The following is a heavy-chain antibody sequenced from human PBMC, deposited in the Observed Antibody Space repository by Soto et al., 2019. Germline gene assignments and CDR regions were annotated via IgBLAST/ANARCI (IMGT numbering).Heavy chain of an antibody. CDR1: GFSSSPFW. J-gene: IGHJ4*02. CDR2: IKQDGSEE. D-gene: IGHD6-19*01. V-gene: IGHV3-7*01. Sequence: EVQLVESGGGLVQPGGSLRLSCADSGFSSSPFWMTWVRQAPGMGLEWVALIKQDGSEELYVDSVKGRFTISRDNARNSVDLQMDSVRVEDTAVYYCRGGGGWLQTDWGQGTMVTVSS. CDR3: RGGGGWLQTD.